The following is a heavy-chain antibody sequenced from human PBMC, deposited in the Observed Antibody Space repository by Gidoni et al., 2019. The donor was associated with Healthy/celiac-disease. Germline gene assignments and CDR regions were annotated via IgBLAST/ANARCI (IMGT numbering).Heavy chain of an antibody. CDR1: RSPCSSYA. D-gene: IGHD3-22*01. Sequence: VQLLVSGQGLVQSGGSLSLSRAASRSPCSSYAMSWVRQAPGKGLEWVSAISGSGGSTYYADSVKGRFTISRDNSKNTLYLQMNSLRAEDTAVYYCAKETDYYDSNGYSWSQGTLVTVSS. CDR3: AKETDYYDSNGYS. J-gene: IGHJ5*02. CDR2: ISGSGGST. V-gene: IGHV3-23*01.